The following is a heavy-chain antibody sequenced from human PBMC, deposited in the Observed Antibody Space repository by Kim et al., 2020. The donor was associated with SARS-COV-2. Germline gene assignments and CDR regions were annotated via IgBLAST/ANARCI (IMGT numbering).Heavy chain of an antibody. V-gene: IGHV1-3*01. D-gene: IGHD1-26*01. CDR3: ARGLVGATTLFDY. Sequence: KESPKFPGRVTITRDISASRAYMEVSSLRSEDTAVYYCARGLVGATTLFDYWGRGTLVTVSS. J-gene: IGHJ4*02.